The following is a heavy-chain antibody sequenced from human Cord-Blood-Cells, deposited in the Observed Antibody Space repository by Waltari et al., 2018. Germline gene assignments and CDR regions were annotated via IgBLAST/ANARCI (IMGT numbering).Heavy chain of an antibody. CDR3: ARHGPGKWVDY. Sequence: EVQLLEAGGGLVQPGGSMRLSCAASGFTFRSYALSWVRQAPGKGLEWVSAISGSGGSTYYADSVKGRFTISRDNSKNTLYLQMNSLRAEDTAVYYCARHGPGKWVDYWGQGTLVTVSS. CDR1: GFTFRSYA. CDR2: ISGSGGST. D-gene: IGHD1-26*01. V-gene: IGHV3-23*01. J-gene: IGHJ4*02.